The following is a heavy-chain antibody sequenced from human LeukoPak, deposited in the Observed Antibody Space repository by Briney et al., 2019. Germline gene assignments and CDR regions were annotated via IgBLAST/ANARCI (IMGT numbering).Heavy chain of an antibody. J-gene: IGHJ3*02. CDR1: GGTFSSYA. D-gene: IGHD3-10*01. Sequence: SVKVSCKASGGTFSSYAISWVRQAPGQGLEWMGGIIPIFGTANYAQKFQGRATITADESTSTAYMELSSLRSEDTAVYYCARSYYYGSGSYYYDAFDIWGQGTMVTVSS. CDR3: ARSYYYGSGSYYYDAFDI. CDR2: IIPIFGTA. V-gene: IGHV1-69*13.